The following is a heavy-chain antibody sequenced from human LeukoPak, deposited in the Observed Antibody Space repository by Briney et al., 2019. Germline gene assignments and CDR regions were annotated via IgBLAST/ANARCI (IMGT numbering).Heavy chain of an antibody. CDR2: INHSGST. J-gene: IGHJ4*02. CDR1: GGSFSGYY. Sequence: RSSETLSLTCAVYGGSFSGYYWSWIRQPPGKGLEWIGEINHSGSTNYNPSLKSRVTISVDTSKNQFSLKLSSVTAADTAVYYCARARITYYYDSSGYYYDRSLDYWGQGTLVTVSS. V-gene: IGHV4-34*01. CDR3: ARARITYYYDSSGYYYDRSLDY. D-gene: IGHD3-22*01.